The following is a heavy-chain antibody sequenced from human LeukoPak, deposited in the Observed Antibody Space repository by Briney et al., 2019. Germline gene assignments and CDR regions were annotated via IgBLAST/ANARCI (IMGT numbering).Heavy chain of an antibody. CDR2: ISGSGGST. CDR1: GFTFSSYA. J-gene: IGHJ4*02. V-gene: IGHV3-23*01. Sequence: GGSLRLSCAASGFTFSSYAMSWVRQAPGKGLEWVSAISGSGGSTYYADSVKGRFTISRDNSKNTLYLQMNSLRAEDTAVYYCAKLRFLEWFAEGIFDYWGQGTLVTVSS. CDR3: AKLRFLEWFAEGIFDY. D-gene: IGHD3-3*01.